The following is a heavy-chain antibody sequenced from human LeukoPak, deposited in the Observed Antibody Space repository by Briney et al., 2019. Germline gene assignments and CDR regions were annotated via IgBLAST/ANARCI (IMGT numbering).Heavy chain of an antibody. CDR2: ISFDGSNK. D-gene: IGHD4-17*01. J-gene: IGHJ4*02. V-gene: IGHV3-30*14. Sequence: GRSLRLSCAASGLTFSSFAMYWVRQAPGKGLEWVAVISFDGSNKNYTDSVKGRFTISRDNSKNTLYLQMNSLRAEDTAVYYCAADYGDYVNDYWGQGTLVTVSS. CDR3: AADYGDYVNDY. CDR1: GLTFSSFA.